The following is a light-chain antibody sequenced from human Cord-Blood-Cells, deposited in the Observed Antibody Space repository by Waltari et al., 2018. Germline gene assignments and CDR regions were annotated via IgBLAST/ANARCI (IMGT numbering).Light chain of an antibody. CDR1: QSPMYREGKTY. J-gene: IGKJ1*01. CDR2: EVS. CDR3: MQSIQLPLT. Sequence: DIGRTQNPLSLYVTHGKPASISGKSSQSPMYREGKTYLYWYLQKPGQSPQLLIYEVSTRFSGVPDRFSGTCSGTDFSLPIIRVAAEAVGVYYCMQSIQLPLTFGQGSPVEI. V-gene: IGKV2D-29*02.